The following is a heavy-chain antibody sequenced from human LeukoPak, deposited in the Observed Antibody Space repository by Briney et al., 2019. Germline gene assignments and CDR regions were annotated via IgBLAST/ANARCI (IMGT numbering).Heavy chain of an antibody. J-gene: IGHJ4*02. CDR2: FYTGGST. CDR3: ARDAGTSGWLLDY. Sequence: SETLSLTCTVSGGAISRYHWSWVRQPAGKGLEWMGRFYTGGSTINPSLKSRVTLSVDTSKNQFSLQLSSVTAADTAVYYCARDAGTSGWLLDYWGQGTLVTVSP. CDR1: GGAISRYH. V-gene: IGHV4-4*07. D-gene: IGHD6-19*01.